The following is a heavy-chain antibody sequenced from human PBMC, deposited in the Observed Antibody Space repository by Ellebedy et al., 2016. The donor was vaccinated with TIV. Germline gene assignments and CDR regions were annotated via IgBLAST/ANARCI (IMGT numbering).Heavy chain of an antibody. V-gene: IGHV1-46*01. CDR1: GYTFTSYY. Sequence: ASVKVSCXASGYTFTSYYMHWVRQAPGQGLEWMGIINPSGGSTSYAQKFQGRVTMTRDTSTSTVYMELNSLRAEDTAVYYCASGGGTTVGSFDYWGQGTLVTVSS. D-gene: IGHD1-14*01. J-gene: IGHJ4*02. CDR2: INPSGGST. CDR3: ASGGGTTVGSFDY.